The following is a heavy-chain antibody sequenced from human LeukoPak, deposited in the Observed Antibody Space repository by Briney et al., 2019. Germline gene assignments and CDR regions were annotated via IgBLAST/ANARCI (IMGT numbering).Heavy chain of an antibody. CDR3: AREGKDYGDYADY. J-gene: IGHJ4*02. CDR1: GGSITSSSFY. V-gene: IGHV4-39*07. Sequence: SETLSLTCTVSGGSITSSSFYWGWIRQPPGKGLEWIGSVYYSGSTYYNPSLKSRVTISVSTSKNQFSLKLSSVTAADTAVYYCAREGKDYGDYADYWGQGTLVTVSS. D-gene: IGHD4-17*01. CDR2: VYYSGST.